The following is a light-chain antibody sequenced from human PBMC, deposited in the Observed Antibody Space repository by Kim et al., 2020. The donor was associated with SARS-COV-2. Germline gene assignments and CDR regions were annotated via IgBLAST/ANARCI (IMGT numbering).Light chain of an antibody. CDR3: AAWDDSLNGVV. CDR2: SSN. Sequence: ELTQPPSASGTPGQRVTISCSGSTSNIGSNIVNWYQQLPGTAPKLLIYSSNQRPSGVPDRFSGSKSGTSASLAISGLQSEDEADYYCAAWDDSLNGVVFGGGTQLTVL. J-gene: IGLJ2*01. CDR1: TSNIGSNI. V-gene: IGLV1-44*01.